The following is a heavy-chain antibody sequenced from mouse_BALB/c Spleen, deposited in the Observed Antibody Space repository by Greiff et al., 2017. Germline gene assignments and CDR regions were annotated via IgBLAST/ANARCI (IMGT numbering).Heavy chain of an antibody. CDR2: IYPGDGDT. J-gene: IGHJ4*01. D-gene: IGHD1-1*01. Sequence: QVQLQQSGAELVRPGSSVKISCKASGYAFSSYWMNWVKQRPGQGLEWIGQIYPGDGDTNYNGKFKGKATLTADKSSSTAYMQLSSLTSEDSAVYFCARWITTVENAMDYWGQGTSVTVSS. CDR3: ARWITTVENAMDY. V-gene: IGHV1-80*01. CDR1: GYAFSSYW.